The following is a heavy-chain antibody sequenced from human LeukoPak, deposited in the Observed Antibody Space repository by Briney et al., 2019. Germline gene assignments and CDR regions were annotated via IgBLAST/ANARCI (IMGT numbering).Heavy chain of an antibody. J-gene: IGHJ5*02. V-gene: IGHV4-59*08. D-gene: IGHD3-3*01. CDR1: GGSISTYH. Sequence: SETLSLTCTVSGGSISTYHWTWIRQPPGSGLEWIGHVYRSGTTNYNPSLQSRVSISVDTSKDQFFLNLSSVTAADTAVYYCARNFWSGLNWFDPWGQGTLVTVSS. CDR3: ARNFWSGLNWFDP. CDR2: VYRSGTT.